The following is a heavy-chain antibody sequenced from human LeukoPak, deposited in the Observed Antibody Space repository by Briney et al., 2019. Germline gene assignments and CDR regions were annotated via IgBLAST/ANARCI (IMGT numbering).Heavy chain of an antibody. D-gene: IGHD2-2*01. J-gene: IGHJ6*03. Sequence: ASVKVSCKASGYTFTSYDINWVRQATGLGLEWMGWMNPNSGDTGYAQKFQGRVTMTRNTSISTAYMELSSLRSEDTAVYYCARLLSGVVVVPAALYHYYYMDVWGKGTTVTVSS. CDR1: GYTFTSYD. CDR3: ARLLSGVVVVPAALYHYYYMDV. CDR2: MNPNSGDT. V-gene: IGHV1-8*01.